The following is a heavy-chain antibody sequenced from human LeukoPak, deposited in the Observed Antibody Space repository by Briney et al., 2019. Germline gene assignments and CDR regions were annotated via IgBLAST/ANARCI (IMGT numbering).Heavy chain of an antibody. CDR3: AGSSYYYDSSGYYRRRAFDI. Sequence: ASVKVSCKASGYTFTSYYMHWVRQAPGQGLEWMGIINPSGGSTSYAQKFQGRVTMTRDTSTSTVYMELSSLRSEDTAVYYCAGSSYYYDSSGYYRRRAFDIWGQGTMVTVSS. CDR1: GYTFTSYY. J-gene: IGHJ3*02. CDR2: INPSGGST. D-gene: IGHD3-22*01. V-gene: IGHV1-46*01.